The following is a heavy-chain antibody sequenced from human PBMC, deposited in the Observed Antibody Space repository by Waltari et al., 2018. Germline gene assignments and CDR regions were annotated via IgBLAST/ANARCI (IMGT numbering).Heavy chain of an antibody. V-gene: IGHV3-53*01. J-gene: IGHJ4*02. Sequence: EVQLVESGGNLIQPGGSLRLSCAASGFTVRTNFISWVRQGPGKGLEWVSIMYCGGNTYYAGSVKGRFTISRDNYKNMVYLEMNSLRAEDTAVYYCAKQSPSYTRGWYPLESWGPGTLVTVSP. D-gene: IGHD6-19*01. CDR3: AKQSPSYTRGWYPLES. CDR2: MYCGGNT. CDR1: GFTVRTNF.